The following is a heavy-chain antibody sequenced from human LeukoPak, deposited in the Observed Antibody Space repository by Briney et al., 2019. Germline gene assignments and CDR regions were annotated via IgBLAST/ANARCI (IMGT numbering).Heavy chain of an antibody. J-gene: IGHJ6*02. Sequence: EASVSVSCKASAYTFTNYYIHWVRQAPGQGLEWMGIINPSGGSTSFAQKFQGRVTMTRDTSTGTVYMELSSLRSEDTAVYYCARDGGATTGTPYYYGLDVWGQGTAITVSS. CDR3: ARDGGATTGTPYYYGLDV. CDR2: INPSGGST. D-gene: IGHD1-26*01. CDR1: AYTFTNYY. V-gene: IGHV1-46*01.